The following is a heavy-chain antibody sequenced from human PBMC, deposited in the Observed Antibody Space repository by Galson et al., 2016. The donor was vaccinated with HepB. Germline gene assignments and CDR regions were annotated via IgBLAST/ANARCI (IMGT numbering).Heavy chain of an antibody. Sequence: SLRLSCAASGFTFNSYSMNWVRQAPGKGLVWVSSISSSSTHIYYADSVKGRFTISRDNAKNSLYLQMSSLRAEDTAVYYCARALRSDLGYGDKHDIPVATTFSDYWGQGTLVTVSS. V-gene: IGHV3-21*01. CDR1: GFTFNSYS. CDR3: ARALRSDLGYGDKHDIPVATTFSDY. CDR2: ISSSSTHI. D-gene: IGHD6-19*01. J-gene: IGHJ4*02.